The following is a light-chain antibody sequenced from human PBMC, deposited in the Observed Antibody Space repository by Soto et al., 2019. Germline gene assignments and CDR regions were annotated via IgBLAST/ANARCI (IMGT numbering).Light chain of an antibody. CDR1: QNVGNS. CDR3: QHDKTGHSYT. CDR2: GAT. V-gene: IGKV3-15*01. J-gene: IGKJ2*01. Sequence: EIVMTQSPATLSVSPGERATLSCRASQNVGNSLAWYQQQPGQAPRLLIYGATTKATGIPARFSGSGSATDFTLTISGLQSEVFAVYHWQHDKTGHSYTSGQGTKMDIK.